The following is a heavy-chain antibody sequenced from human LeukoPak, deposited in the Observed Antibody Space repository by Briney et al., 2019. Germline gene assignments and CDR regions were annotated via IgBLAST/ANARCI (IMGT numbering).Heavy chain of an antibody. CDR3: ASYKSVLPIAWGAFDI. CDR1: GGSVSSDDYY. D-gene: IGHD3-16*01. V-gene: IGHV4-30-4*01. Sequence: SETLSLTCTVSGGSVSSDDYYWSWIRQVPGKGLEWIGYIYYTGSAYYNPSLKGRVSKSIDTSKNQFSLELRSVTAADTAVYYCASYKSVLPIAWGAFDIWGQGTMVTVSS. CDR2: IYYTGSA. J-gene: IGHJ3*02.